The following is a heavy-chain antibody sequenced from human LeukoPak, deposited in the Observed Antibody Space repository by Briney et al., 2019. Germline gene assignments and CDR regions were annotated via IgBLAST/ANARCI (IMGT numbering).Heavy chain of an antibody. CDR2: INSNSGGT. CDR1: GYTFIGHY. CDR3: ARGRIHSWSDAFDI. V-gene: IGHV1-2*02. Sequence: ASVKVSCKASGYTFIGHYMHWVRQAPGQGLEWMGWINSNSGGTKYAQKFQGGVIMTRETSINTAYMELSRLKSDDTAVYYCARGRIHSWSDAFDIWGQGTTVTVSS. J-gene: IGHJ3*02. D-gene: IGHD5-18*01.